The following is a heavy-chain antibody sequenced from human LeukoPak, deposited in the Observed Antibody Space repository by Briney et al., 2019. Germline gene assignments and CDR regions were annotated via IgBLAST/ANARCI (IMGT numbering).Heavy chain of an antibody. V-gene: IGHV1-46*01. J-gene: IGHJ4*01. CDR1: GYTFTSYY. Sequence: ASVKVSCKASGYTFTSYYMHWVRQAPGQGLEWMGIINPSGGSTSYAQKFQGRVTMTRDTSTSTVYMELSSLRSEDTAVYYCARDLSSGSSSWPRNDYWGQEPWSPSPQ. CDR3: ARDLSSGSSSWPRNDY. D-gene: IGHD6-13*01. CDR2: INPSGGST.